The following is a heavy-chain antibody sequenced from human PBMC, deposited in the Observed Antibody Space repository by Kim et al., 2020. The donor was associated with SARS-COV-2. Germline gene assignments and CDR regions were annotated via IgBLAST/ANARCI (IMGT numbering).Heavy chain of an antibody. V-gene: IGHV3-13*01. Sequence: GSVKGRFTISIENAKNSLYLHMNSLRAGDTAVYYCARGDLSPRSYWYFDLWGRGTLVTVSS. CDR3: ARGDLSPRSYWYFDL. J-gene: IGHJ2*01. D-gene: IGHD3-3*01.